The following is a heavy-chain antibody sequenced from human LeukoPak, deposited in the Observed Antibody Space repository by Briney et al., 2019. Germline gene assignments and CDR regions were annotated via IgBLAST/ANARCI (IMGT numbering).Heavy chain of an antibody. Sequence: SETLSLTCAVYGGSFSGYYWSWIRQPPGKGLEWIGYIYYSGSTYYNPSLKSRVTISVDTSKNQFSLKLSSVTAADTAVYYCARANLYGSGSYYIPSDYYYGMDVWGQGTTVTVSS. CDR1: GGSFSGYY. D-gene: IGHD3-10*01. J-gene: IGHJ6*02. V-gene: IGHV4-34*09. CDR2: IYYSGST. CDR3: ARANLYGSGSYYIPSDYYYGMDV.